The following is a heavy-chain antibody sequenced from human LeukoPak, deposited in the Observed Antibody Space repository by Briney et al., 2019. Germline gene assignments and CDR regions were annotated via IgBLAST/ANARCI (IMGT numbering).Heavy chain of an antibody. J-gene: IGHJ4*02. D-gene: IGHD5-24*01. CDR1: GDSISSGSYY. Sequence: PSETPSLTCTVSGDSISSGSYYWSWIRQPAGKGLEWIGRIYTSGSTNYNPSLKSRVTISVDTSKNQFSLKLSSVTAADTAMYYCARGRVEMATIDFDYWGQGTLVTVSS. V-gene: IGHV4-61*02. CDR2: IYTSGST. CDR3: ARGRVEMATIDFDY.